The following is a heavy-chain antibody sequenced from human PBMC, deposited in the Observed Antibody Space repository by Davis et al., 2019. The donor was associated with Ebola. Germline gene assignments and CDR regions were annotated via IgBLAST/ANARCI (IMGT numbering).Heavy chain of an antibody. D-gene: IGHD3-10*01. J-gene: IGHJ4*02. V-gene: IGHV5-51*01. CDR2: IYPDDFDT. Sequence: GESLKISCKASGYRFTNYWIGWVRQVPGRGLQWLGIIYPDDFDTTYSPSFEGQIRISADRSITTAYLQWSSLKASDTAMYYCARRPGFGESGPDYWGQGTLVTVSS. CDR3: ARRPGFGESGPDY. CDR1: GYRFTNYW.